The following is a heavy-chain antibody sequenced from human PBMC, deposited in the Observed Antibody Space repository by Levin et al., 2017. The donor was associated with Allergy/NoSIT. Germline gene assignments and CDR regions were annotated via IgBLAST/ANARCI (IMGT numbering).Heavy chain of an antibody. D-gene: IGHD3-10*02. J-gene: IGHJ5*02. Sequence: GASVKVSCKTSGYTFTGYYIHWVRQAPGQGLEWVGWINPNNAATNYAQKFQGRLTLTRDTSITTAYLELTGLTSDDTAVYYCAKDLTYFYLSGVNWFDPWGQGTLVTVSS. CDR1: GYTFTGYY. V-gene: IGHV1-2*02. CDR2: INPNNAAT. CDR3: AKDLTYFYLSGVNWFDP.